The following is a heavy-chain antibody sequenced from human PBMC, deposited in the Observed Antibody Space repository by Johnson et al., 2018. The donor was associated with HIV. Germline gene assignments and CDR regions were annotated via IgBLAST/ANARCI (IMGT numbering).Heavy chain of an antibody. D-gene: IGHD6-13*01. CDR3: AKGRYSSSWYLAGAFDI. CDR2: ISGSGGST. J-gene: IGHJ3*02. Sequence: VQLVESGGGFIQPGGSRRLSCAASGFTFSNYAMSWVRQAPGKGLEWVSVISGSGGSTYYADSVKGRFTIPRDNSKNTLFLQMNSLRAEDTAVYHCAKGRYSSSWYLAGAFDIWGQGTMVTVSS. CDR1: GFTFSNYA. V-gene: IGHV3-23*04.